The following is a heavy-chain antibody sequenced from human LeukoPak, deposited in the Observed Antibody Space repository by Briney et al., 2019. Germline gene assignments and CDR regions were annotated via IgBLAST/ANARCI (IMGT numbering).Heavy chain of an antibody. CDR3: ARAMSTFGGVRNYFDS. CDR2: ISTSSTYI. CDR1: GFTFSSYS. V-gene: IGHV3-21*01. Sequence: GGSLRLSCAASGFTFSSYSMNWVRQAPGKGLEWVSSISTSSTYIYYADSVKGRFTISRDSAKNSLYLQMNSLRAEDTAVYYCARAMSTFGGVRNYFDSWGQGTLVTVSS. J-gene: IGHJ4*02. D-gene: IGHD3-16*01.